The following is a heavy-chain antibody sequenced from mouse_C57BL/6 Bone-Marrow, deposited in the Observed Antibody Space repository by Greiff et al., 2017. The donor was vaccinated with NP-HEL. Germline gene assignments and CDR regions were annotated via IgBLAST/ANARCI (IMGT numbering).Heavy chain of an antibody. V-gene: IGHV1-69*01. J-gene: IGHJ2*01. Sequence: QVQLQQPGAELVMPGASVKLSCKASGYTFTSYWMHWVKQRPGQGLEWIGEIDPSDSYTNYNQKFKGKSTLTVDKSSSTAYMQLSSLTSEDSAVYYCARKGIVTTTGDFDYWGQGTTLTVSS. CDR1: GYTFTSYW. CDR2: IDPSDSYT. D-gene: IGHD2-12*01. CDR3: ARKGIVTTTGDFDY.